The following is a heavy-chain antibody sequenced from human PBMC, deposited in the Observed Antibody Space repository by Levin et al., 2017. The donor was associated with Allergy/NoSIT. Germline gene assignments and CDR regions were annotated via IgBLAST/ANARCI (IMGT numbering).Heavy chain of an antibody. V-gene: IGHV3-9*01. D-gene: IGHD3-10*01. Sequence: GGSLRLSCAASGFTFDDYAMHWVRQAPGEGLEWVSGISWNSGSIGYADSVKGRFTISRDNAKNSLYLQMNSLRTEETALYYCARDNIGLPDAFDIWGQGTMVIVSS. J-gene: IGHJ3*02. CDR1: GFTFDDYA. CDR2: ISWNSGSI. CDR3: ARDNIGLPDAFDI.